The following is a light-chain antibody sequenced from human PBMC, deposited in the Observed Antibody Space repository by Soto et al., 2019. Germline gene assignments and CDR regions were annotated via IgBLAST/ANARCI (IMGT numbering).Light chain of an antibody. CDR1: LTVSNN. J-gene: IGKJ3*01. V-gene: IGKV3-15*01. Sequence: DIVMTQSPATLSVSPGERATLSCRASLTVSNNLAWYQQKPGQAPRLLIYYASTRATGIPDRFIGSGSVKDFTLTISSVQSEDVAVYYCQEYNNWPPGATFGPGTRVDIK. CDR3: QEYNNWPPGAT. CDR2: YAS.